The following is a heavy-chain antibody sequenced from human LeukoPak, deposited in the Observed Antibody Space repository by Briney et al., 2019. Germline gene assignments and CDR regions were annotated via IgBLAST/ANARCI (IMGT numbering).Heavy chain of an antibody. V-gene: IGHV3-74*01. CDR3: VRAMDV. CDR1: GFTSSSYW. CDR2: ISGDGTAR. Sequence: PGGSLRLSCAASGFTSSSYWMHWVRQVPGKGLVWVSRISGDGTARNYADSVKGRFTISRDDAKNTVDLQMNSLRGEDTAVYYCVRAMDVWGQGTTVTVSS. J-gene: IGHJ6*02.